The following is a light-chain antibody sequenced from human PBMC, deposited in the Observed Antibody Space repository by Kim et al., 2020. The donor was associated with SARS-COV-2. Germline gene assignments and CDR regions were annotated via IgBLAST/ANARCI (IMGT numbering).Light chain of an antibody. CDR3: NSRDSNDNVV. V-gene: IGLV3-19*01. CDR1: SLRSYY. CDR2: GKN. Sequence: VAMGQTVRSTCKGDSLRSYYATWYQQKQGQAPILVIYGKNNRPSGIPDRFSGSSSGNTASLTITGTQAGDEADYYCNSRDSNDNVVFGGGTKLTVL. J-gene: IGLJ2*01.